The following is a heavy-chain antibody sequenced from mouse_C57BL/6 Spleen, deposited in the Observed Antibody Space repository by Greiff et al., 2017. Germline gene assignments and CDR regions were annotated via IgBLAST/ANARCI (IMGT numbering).Heavy chain of an antibody. Sequence: QVQLQQSGAELVRPGASVTLSCKASGYTFPDSEMHWVKQTPVHGLEWLGAIDPETGGTAYNQKFKGTAILTAYKSSSTAYMELHSLTSEDSAIYYCTITGTSYYFDYWGQGTTLTVAS. CDR3: TITGTSYYFDY. D-gene: IGHD4-1*01. J-gene: IGHJ2*01. V-gene: IGHV1-15*01. CDR2: IDPETGGT. CDR1: GYTFPDSE.